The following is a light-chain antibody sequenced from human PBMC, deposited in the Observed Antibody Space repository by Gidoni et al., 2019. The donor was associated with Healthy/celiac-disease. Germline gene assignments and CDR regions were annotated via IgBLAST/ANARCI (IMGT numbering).Light chain of an antibody. CDR3: QQYYSYPRT. V-gene: IGKV1-8*01. J-gene: IGKJ4*01. CDR1: QGLSSY. CDR2: AAS. Sequence: AIRMTQSPSSFSASTGDSVTITCRASQGLSSYLAWYQQKPGKAPKLLIYAASTWQSGVPSRFSGSGSGTDFTLTISCLQSEDFATYYCQQYYSYPRTFGGGTKVEIK.